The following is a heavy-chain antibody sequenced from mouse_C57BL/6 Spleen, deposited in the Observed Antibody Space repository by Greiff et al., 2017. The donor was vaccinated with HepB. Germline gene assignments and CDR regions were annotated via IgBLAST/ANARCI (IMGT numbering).Heavy chain of an antibody. V-gene: IGHV5-4*01. CDR2: ISDGGSYT. CDR3: ARDDGYPHWYFDV. D-gene: IGHD2-3*01. CDR1: GFTFSSYA. Sequence: EVKVVESGGGLVKPGGSLKLSCAASGFTFSSYAMSWVRQTPEKRLEWVATISDGGSYTYYPDNVKGRFTISRDNAKNNLYLQMSHLKSEDTAMYYCARDDGYPHWYFDVWGTGTTVTVSS. J-gene: IGHJ1*03.